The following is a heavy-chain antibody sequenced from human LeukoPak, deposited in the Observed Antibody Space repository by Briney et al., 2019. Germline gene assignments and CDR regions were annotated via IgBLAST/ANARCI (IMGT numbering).Heavy chain of an antibody. CDR2: INHSGST. D-gene: IGHD3-16*01. Sequence: PSETLSLTCAVYGGSFSGYYWSWIRQPPGKGLEWIGEINHSGSTNYNPSLKSRVTISVDTSKKQFSLKLSSVTAADTAVYYCARGRTRFGYWGQGTLVTVSS. CDR3: ARGRTRFGY. V-gene: IGHV4-34*01. J-gene: IGHJ4*02. CDR1: GGSFSGYY.